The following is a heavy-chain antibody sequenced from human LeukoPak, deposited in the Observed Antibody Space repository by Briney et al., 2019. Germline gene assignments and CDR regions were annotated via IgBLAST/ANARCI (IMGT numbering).Heavy chain of an antibody. CDR1: GFTFSSYA. Sequence: GGSLRLSCAASGFTFSSYAMSWVRQAPGKGLEWVSAISASGGYTYYADSVKGRFTISRDNSKNTLYLQMNSLRAEDTAVYYCAKDLRNYDFWSGYYPGVFDYWGQGTLVTVSS. CDR3: AKDLRNYDFWSGYYPGVFDY. V-gene: IGHV3-23*01. J-gene: IGHJ4*02. D-gene: IGHD3-3*01. CDR2: ISASGGYT.